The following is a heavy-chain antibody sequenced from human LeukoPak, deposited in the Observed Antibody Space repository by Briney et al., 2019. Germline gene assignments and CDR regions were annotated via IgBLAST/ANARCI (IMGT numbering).Heavy chain of an antibody. J-gene: IGHJ4*02. CDR1: VCTFTPYA. CDR2: IIPTFGTA. CDR3: ARGELSNFDY. V-gene: IGHV1-69*13. Sequence: PVTVSPTPSVCTFTPYAISCVGQAPGHRREWMGGIIPTFGTANYAQQFKGRVTITADESTSTAYMELSSLRSEDTAVYYCARGELSNFDYWGQGTLVTVSS. D-gene: IGHD3-16*02.